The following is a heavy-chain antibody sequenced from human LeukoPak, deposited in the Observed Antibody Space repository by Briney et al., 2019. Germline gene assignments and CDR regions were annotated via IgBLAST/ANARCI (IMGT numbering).Heavy chain of an antibody. J-gene: IGHJ4*02. Sequence: SETLSLTCTVSGYSISSGYYWGWIRQPPGKGLEWIGSIYHSGSTYYNPSLKSRVTISVDTSKNQFSLKLSSVTAADTAVYYCARMPYDILTGYYTSFDYWGQGILVTVSS. CDR2: IYHSGST. V-gene: IGHV4-38-2*02. CDR3: ARMPYDILTGYYTSFDY. CDR1: GYSISSGYY. D-gene: IGHD3-9*01.